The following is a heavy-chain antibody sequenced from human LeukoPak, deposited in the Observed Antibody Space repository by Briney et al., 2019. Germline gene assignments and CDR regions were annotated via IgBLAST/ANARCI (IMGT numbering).Heavy chain of an antibody. J-gene: IGHJ5*02. V-gene: IGHV4-4*07. CDR1: GGSMNNNY. CDR3: ARGTLRLGDLSLSNYFDP. CDR2: IHSSGST. D-gene: IGHD3-16*02. Sequence: PSETLSLTCTVSGGSMNNNYWSWIRQPAGKGLEWVGRIHSSGSTNYNPSLKSRVTMSVDTSKNQFSLKLSSVTAAYTALYYCARGTLRLGDLSLSNYFDPWGQGTLVTVSS.